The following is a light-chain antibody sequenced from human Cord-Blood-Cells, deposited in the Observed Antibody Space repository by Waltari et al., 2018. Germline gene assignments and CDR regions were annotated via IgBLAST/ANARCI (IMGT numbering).Light chain of an antibody. CDR3: SSYTSSSTL. CDR1: SSDVGGYNY. V-gene: IGLV2-14*01. Sequence: QSALTQPASVSGSPGQSLPIPCTGTSSDVGGYNYVSWYQQHPGKAPKLMIYDVSNRPSGVSNRFSGSKSGNTASLTISGLQAEDEADYYCSSYTSSSTLFGGGTKLTVL. J-gene: IGLJ3*02. CDR2: DVS.